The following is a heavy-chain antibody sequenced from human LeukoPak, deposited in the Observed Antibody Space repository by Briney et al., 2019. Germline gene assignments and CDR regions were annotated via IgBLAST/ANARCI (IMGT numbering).Heavy chain of an antibody. D-gene: IGHD1-26*01. Sequence: PSETLSLTCSVSGGSITSYYWSWIRQAAGKGLEWIGRIYTSGSTAYNPSLKSRVTMPVDTSKNQFSLKLYSVTAADTAVYYCARSGGSGTYYDGCFDFWGQGTLVTVSS. CDR2: IYTSGST. J-gene: IGHJ4*02. CDR1: GGSITSYY. V-gene: IGHV4-4*07. CDR3: ARSGGSGTYYDGCFDF.